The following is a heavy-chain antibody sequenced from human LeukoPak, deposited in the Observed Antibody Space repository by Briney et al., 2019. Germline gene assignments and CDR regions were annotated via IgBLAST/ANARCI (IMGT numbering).Heavy chain of an antibody. CDR1: GFSCSSYG. V-gene: IGHV3-33*01. CDR3: ARSYWNDHFDY. Sequence: PGGSLRLSCAASGFSCSSYGMHWVRQAPGKGLEWVAAIWYDGSNKYYVDSVKGRFTISRDNSKNTLYLQMNSLRAEDTAVYYCARSYWNDHFDYWGQGTLVTVSS. CDR2: IWYDGSNK. J-gene: IGHJ4*02. D-gene: IGHD1-1*01.